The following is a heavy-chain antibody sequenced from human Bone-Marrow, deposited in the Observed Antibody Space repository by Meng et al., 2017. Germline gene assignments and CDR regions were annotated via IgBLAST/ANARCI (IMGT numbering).Heavy chain of an antibody. J-gene: IGHJ4*02. CDR1: GDSITNYNW. D-gene: IGHD6-19*01. Sequence: QVQLQESGPGLVKPSGTLSLTCAVSGDSITNYNWWIWVRQPPGKGLEWIGEIYHSGSTNYNPSLKSRVTMSVDKSKNQFSLKVNSVTAADTAVYFCARAVAGSYFDSWGQGTLVTVSS. CDR3: ARAVAGSYFDS. CDR2: IYHSGST. V-gene: IGHV4-4*02.